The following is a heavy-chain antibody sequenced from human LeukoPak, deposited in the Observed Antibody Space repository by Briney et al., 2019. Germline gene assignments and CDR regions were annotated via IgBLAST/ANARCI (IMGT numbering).Heavy chain of an antibody. CDR2: IYSGGTT. J-gene: IGHJ4*02. CDR1: GFTVSTNC. V-gene: IGHV3-53*04. CDR3: ARCLEWELTFDY. D-gene: IGHD1-26*01. Sequence: PGGSLRLSCAASGFTVSTNCMTWVRQAPGKGLEWVSTIYSGGTTYYADSVMGRFTISRHNSRNTLYLQMNSLRAEDTAVYYCARCLEWELTFDYWGQGTLVTVSS.